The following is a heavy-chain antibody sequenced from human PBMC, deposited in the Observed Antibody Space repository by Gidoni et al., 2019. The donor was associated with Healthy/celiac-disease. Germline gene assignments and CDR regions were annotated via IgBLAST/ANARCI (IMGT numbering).Heavy chain of an antibody. V-gene: IGHV3-48*03. CDR3: ARDFGAGVTDWFDP. CDR2: ISSSGSTI. Sequence: EVQLVESGGGLVQPGGSLRLSCAASGFPFSSYEMNWVRQAPGKGLEWVSYISSSGSTIYYADSVKGRFTISRDNAKNSLYLQMNSLRAEDTAVYYCARDFGAGVTDWFDPWGQGTLVTVSS. D-gene: IGHD3-10*01. J-gene: IGHJ5*02. CDR1: GFPFSSYE.